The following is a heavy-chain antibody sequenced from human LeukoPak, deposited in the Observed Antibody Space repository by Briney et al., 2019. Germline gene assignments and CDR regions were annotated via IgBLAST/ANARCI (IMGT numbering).Heavy chain of an antibody. CDR2: ISSSSSYI. CDR3: ASERITIFGVVPYFDY. Sequence: GGSLRLSCAASGFTFSSYSMNWVRQAPGKGLEWVSSISSSSSYIYYADSVKGRFTISRDNAKNSLYLQMNSLRAEDTAVYYCASERITIFGVVPYFDYWGQGTLVTVSS. D-gene: IGHD3-3*01. J-gene: IGHJ4*02. CDR1: GFTFSSYS. V-gene: IGHV3-21*01.